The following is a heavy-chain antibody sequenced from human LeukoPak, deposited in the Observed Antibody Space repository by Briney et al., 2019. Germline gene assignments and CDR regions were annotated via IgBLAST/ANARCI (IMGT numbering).Heavy chain of an antibody. CDR2: ILHSAGT. V-gene: IGHV4-38-2*02. D-gene: IGHD5-18*01. CDR1: GYFISSDYY. Sequence: SPSETQSLTCSVSGYFISSDYYWGWIRQPPGKGLDWLGSILHSAGTYYNPYLKRRVTISLDTSKNQFYLRLSSVTAADTAVYYCATAPLLSYGSYGYWGQGTLVTVSS. CDR3: ATAPLLSYGSYGY. J-gene: IGHJ4*02.